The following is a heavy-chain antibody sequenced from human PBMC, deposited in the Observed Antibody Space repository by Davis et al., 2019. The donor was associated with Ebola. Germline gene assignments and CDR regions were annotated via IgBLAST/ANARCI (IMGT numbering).Heavy chain of an antibody. CDR1: GGSISSGGYS. CDR3: ARRGFMDV. V-gene: IGHV4-30-2*01. CDR2: IYHSGST. Sequence: SETLSLTCAVSGGSISSGGYSWSWIRQPPGKGLEWIGYIYHSGSTNYNPSLKSRVTMSVDTSKNQFSLKLSSVTAADTAVYYCARRGFMDVWGHGTTVTVSS. J-gene: IGHJ6*02.